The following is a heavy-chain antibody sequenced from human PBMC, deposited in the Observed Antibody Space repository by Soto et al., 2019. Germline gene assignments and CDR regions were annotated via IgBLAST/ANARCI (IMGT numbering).Heavy chain of an antibody. J-gene: IGHJ4*02. Sequence: SVKVSFKASGGTFSSYAISWVRQAPGQGLEWMGGIIPIFGTANYAQKFQGRVTITADESTSTAYMELSSLRSEDTAVYYCARVGVPEMATHNFDYWGQGTLVTVSS. CDR2: IIPIFGTA. CDR3: ARVGVPEMATHNFDY. CDR1: GGTFSSYA. V-gene: IGHV1-69*13. D-gene: IGHD2-2*01.